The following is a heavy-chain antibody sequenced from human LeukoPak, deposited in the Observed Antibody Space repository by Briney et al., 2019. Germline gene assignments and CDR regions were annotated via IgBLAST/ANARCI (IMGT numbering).Heavy chain of an antibody. Sequence: PSETLSLTCAVSGGSISSSNWWSWVRQPPGKGLEWIGEIYHSGSTNYNPSLKSRVTISVDKSKNQFSLKLSSVTAADTAVYYCASSDYGDSDDAFDIWGQGTMVAVSS. J-gene: IGHJ3*02. V-gene: IGHV4-4*02. CDR3: ASSDYGDSDDAFDI. D-gene: IGHD4-17*01. CDR1: GGSISSSNW. CDR2: IYHSGST.